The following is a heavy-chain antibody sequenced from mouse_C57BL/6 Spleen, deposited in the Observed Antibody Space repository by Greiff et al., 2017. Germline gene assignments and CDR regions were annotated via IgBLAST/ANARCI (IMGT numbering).Heavy chain of an antibody. J-gene: IGHJ4*01. CDR3: ARERIYYYGSREYYAMDY. D-gene: IGHD1-1*01. V-gene: IGHV1-18*01. Sequence: EVQLQQSGPELVKPGASVKIPCKASGYTFTDYNMDWVKQSHGKSLEWIGDINPNNGGTIYNQKFKGKATLTVDKSSSTAYMELRSLTSEDTAVYYCARERIYYYGSREYYAMDYWGQGTSVTVSS. CDR1: GYTFTDYN. CDR2: INPNNGGT.